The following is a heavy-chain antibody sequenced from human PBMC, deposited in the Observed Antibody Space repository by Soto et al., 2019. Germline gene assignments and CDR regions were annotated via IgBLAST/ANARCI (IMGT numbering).Heavy chain of an antibody. D-gene: IGHD2-15*01. J-gene: IGHJ5*02. V-gene: IGHV1-18*04. CDR3: ARAFGGVLPDIVVVVAAPNWFDP. Sequence: ASVKVSCKASGYTFTSYGISWVRQAPGQGLEWMGWISAYNGNTNYAQKLQGRVTMTTDTSTSTAYMELRSLRSDDTAVYYCARAFGGVLPDIVVVVAAPNWFDPWGQGTLVTVSS. CDR2: ISAYNGNT. CDR1: GYTFTSYG.